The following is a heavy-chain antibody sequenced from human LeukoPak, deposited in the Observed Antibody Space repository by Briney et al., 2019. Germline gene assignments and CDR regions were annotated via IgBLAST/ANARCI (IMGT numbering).Heavy chain of an antibody. J-gene: IGHJ5*02. CDR2: IYYNGST. Sequence: SETLSLTCTVSAASVTSNSYDWGWIRQPPGRGREGIGRIYYNGSTYYNPCLKSRVTISVDTSKNQFSLTLSSVTAADTAVYYCARNKYYYGSRNSGVPNWFDPWGQGTLVTVSS. CDR1: AASVTSNSYD. D-gene: IGHD3-10*01. CDR3: ARNKYYYGSRNSGVPNWFDP. V-gene: IGHV4-39*01.